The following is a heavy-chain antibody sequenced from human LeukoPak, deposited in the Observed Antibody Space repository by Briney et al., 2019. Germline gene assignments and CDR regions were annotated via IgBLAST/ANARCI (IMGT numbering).Heavy chain of an antibody. J-gene: IGHJ3*02. CDR3: ARDQTYYDTSGFSLYAFDI. Sequence: PSETLSLTCSVSGGSISSYYWSWIRQPAGKGLESIGRIYTSGTTNYNPSLKSRVTMSVDTSKNQFSLKLNSVTAADTAVYYCARDQTYYDTSGFSLYAFDIWGQGTMVTVSS. D-gene: IGHD3-22*01. V-gene: IGHV4-4*07. CDR1: GGSISSYY. CDR2: IYTSGTT.